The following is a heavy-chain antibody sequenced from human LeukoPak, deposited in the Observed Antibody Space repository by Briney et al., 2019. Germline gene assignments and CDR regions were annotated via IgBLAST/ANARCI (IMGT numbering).Heavy chain of an antibody. CDR3: ARDLSEGSSGWYPIFDY. D-gene: IGHD6-19*01. V-gene: IGHV4-4*07. CDR1: GGSISSYY. Sequence: SETLSLTCTVSGGSISSYYWSWIRQPAGKGLEWIGRIYTSGSTNYNPSLKSRVTMSVDTSKNQFSLELSSVTAADTAVYYCARDLSEGSSGWYPIFDYWGQGTLVTVSS. J-gene: IGHJ4*02. CDR2: IYTSGST.